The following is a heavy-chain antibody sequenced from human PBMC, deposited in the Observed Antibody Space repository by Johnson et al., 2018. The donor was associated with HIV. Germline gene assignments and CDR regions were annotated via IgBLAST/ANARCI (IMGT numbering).Heavy chain of an antibody. D-gene: IGHD3-3*01. CDR3: AAYYDFWSGSYTSGFDI. J-gene: IGHJ3*02. CDR1: GFTFSSYG. CDR2: IRYDGSNK. V-gene: IGHV3-30*02. Sequence: VQLVESGGGVVQPGGSLRLSCAASGFTFSSYGMHWVRQAPGKGLEWVAFIRYDGSNKYYAESVQGRFTISRDNSKNTVFLQMNSLRPEDTAMYYCAAYYDFWSGSYTSGFDIWGQGTMVTVSS.